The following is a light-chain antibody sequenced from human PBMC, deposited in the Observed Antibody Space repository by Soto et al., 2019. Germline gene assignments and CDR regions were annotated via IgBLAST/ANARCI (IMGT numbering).Light chain of an antibody. Sequence: DIQMTHSPSSVSASVGDRVTITCRASQDISSWLAWYQQKPGKAPKIMIYAASSLQGGVPSRFSGSGSGTEFTLTISSLQPEDFAVYYCEQYNNWPITFGQGTRLEIK. CDR3: EQYNNWPIT. CDR1: QDISSW. J-gene: IGKJ5*01. V-gene: IGKV1-12*01. CDR2: AAS.